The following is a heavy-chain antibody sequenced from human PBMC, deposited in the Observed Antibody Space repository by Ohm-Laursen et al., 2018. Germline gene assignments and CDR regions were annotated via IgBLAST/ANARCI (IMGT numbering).Heavy chain of an antibody. Sequence: GSLRLSCSASGFTFSSFGMSWVRQAPGKGLEWVSSISDIGGGTYYADSVKGRFTISRDNSKNTLYLQLNSLRAEDTAVYFCAGRLGYCSSSTCWNVWGQGTTVTVSS. CDR2: ISDIGGGT. J-gene: IGHJ6*02. CDR1: GFTFSSFG. CDR3: AGRLGYCSSSTCWNV. V-gene: IGHV3-23*01. D-gene: IGHD2-2*01.